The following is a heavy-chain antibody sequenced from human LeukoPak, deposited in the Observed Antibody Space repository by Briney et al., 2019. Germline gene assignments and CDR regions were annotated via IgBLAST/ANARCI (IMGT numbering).Heavy chain of an antibody. CDR2: IYPSGST. CDR3: ARDREVGATGYYFDY. Sequence: SETLSLTCTVSGGSISSGSYHWSWIRQPAGKALEWIGRIYPSGSTNYDPSLKSRVTISVDTSKNQFSLKLTSVTAADTAVYYCARDREVGATGYYFDYWGQGTLVTVSS. D-gene: IGHD1-26*01. V-gene: IGHV4-61*02. CDR1: GGSISSGSYH. J-gene: IGHJ4*02.